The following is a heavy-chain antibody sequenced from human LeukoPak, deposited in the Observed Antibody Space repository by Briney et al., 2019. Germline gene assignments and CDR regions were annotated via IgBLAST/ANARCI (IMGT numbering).Heavy chain of an antibody. Sequence: RAGESLKISCKGSGYSFTNEWIGWVRQMPGKGLEWMGIIHPGDSETRYSPSFQGQVIISADKSISTAYLQWSSLKASDTAMYYCARHLSSLVGTYHFDYWGQGTLVTVSS. V-gene: IGHV5-51*01. CDR1: GYSFTNEW. CDR3: ARHLSSLVGTYHFDY. D-gene: IGHD4-23*01. CDR2: IHPGDSET. J-gene: IGHJ4*02.